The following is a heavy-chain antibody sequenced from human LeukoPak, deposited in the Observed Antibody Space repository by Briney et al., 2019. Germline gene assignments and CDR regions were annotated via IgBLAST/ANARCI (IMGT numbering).Heavy chain of an antibody. CDR2: INHSGST. Sequence: SQTLSLTCTVSRVSISNAAFYWSWIRQPPGKGLEWIGEINHSGSTNYNPSLKSRVTISVDTSKNQFSLKLSSVTAADTAVYYCARGRSDGDTAMVHLDYWGQGTLVTVSS. J-gene: IGHJ4*02. CDR1: RVSISNAAFY. V-gene: IGHV4-34*01. CDR3: ARGRSDGDTAMVHLDY. D-gene: IGHD5-18*01.